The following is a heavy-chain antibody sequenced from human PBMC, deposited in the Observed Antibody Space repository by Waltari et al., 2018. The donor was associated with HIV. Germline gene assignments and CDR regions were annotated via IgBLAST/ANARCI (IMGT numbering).Heavy chain of an antibody. V-gene: IGHV3-53*01. CDR2: IHSSGGT. D-gene: IGHD6-13*01. Sequence: EVQLVESGGGLIQPGGSLRLSCAAFGFTVSSVYMSWVRPAPGKGLEWVSVIHSSGGTNYADSVKGRFTISRDNSKNTLYLQMNSLGAEDTAVYYCARDTTVVGTRYFDYWGRGTLVTVSS. CDR3: ARDTTVVGTRYFDY. J-gene: IGHJ4*02. CDR1: GFTVSSVY.